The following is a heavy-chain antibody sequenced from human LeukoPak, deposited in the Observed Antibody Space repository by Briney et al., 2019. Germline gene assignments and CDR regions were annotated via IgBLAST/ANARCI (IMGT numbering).Heavy chain of an antibody. D-gene: IGHD3-22*01. Sequence: GGSLRLSCAVSGFTFSSYAINWVRQAPGKGLEWVSAISGSGGSTYYADSVKGRFTISRDNSKNTLYLQMNSLRAEDTAVYYCAKGFITMIVESSLIDYWGQGTLVTVSS. CDR1: GFTFSSYA. J-gene: IGHJ4*02. CDR3: AKGFITMIVESSLIDY. V-gene: IGHV3-23*01. CDR2: ISGSGGST.